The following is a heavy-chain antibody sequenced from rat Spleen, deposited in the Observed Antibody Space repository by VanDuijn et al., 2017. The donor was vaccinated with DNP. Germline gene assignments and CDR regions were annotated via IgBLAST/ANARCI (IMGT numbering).Heavy chain of an antibody. Sequence: EVQLVESGGGLEQPGNSLKVSCAASGFIFSDYAMAWVRQSPKKSLEWVAYISSEGRSTDYGDSVKGRFTISRDNAKNTQYLQMDSLRYEETATYYCARGRLYPHYARDAWGQGISVTVSS. D-gene: IGHD1-2*01. CDR2: ISSEGRST. CDR3: ARGRLYPHYARDA. J-gene: IGHJ4*01. V-gene: IGHV5-17*01. CDR1: GFIFSDYA.